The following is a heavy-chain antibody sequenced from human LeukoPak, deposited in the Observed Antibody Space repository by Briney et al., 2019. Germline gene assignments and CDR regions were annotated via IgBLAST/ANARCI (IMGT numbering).Heavy chain of an antibody. V-gene: IGHV1-69*02. J-gene: IGHJ4*02. CDR1: GGTFSSYT. CDR3: ARALAVAGTRGSPFDY. CDR2: IIPILGIA. D-gene: IGHD6-19*01. Sequence: SVKVSCKASGGTFSSYTVSWVRQAPGQGLEWMGRIIPILGIANYAQKFQGRVTITADKSTSTAYMELSSLRSEDTAVYYCARALAVAGTRGSPFDYWGQGTLVTVSS.